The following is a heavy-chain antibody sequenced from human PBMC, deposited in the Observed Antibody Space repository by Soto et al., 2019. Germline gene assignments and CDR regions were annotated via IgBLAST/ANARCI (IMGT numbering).Heavy chain of an antibody. J-gene: IGHJ5*02. CDR3: ARDRGRYSSGWWFDP. CDR2: ISAYNGNT. V-gene: IGHV1-18*01. CDR1: GYTFTSYG. D-gene: IGHD6-19*01. Sequence: GTSVKVSCKASGYTFTSYGISWVRQAPGQGLEWMGWISAYNGNTNYAQKLQGRVTMTTDTSTSTAYMELRSLRSDDTAVYYCARDRGRYSSGWWFDPWGQGTLVTVSS.